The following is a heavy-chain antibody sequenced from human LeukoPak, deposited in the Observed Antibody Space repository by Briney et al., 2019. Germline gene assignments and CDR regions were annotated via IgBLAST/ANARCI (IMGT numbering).Heavy chain of an antibody. V-gene: IGHV3-64D*09. CDR3: ANTAATV. CDR1: GFTFSSYA. D-gene: IGHD1-26*01. J-gene: IGHJ1*01. CDR2: IGSTGGST. Sequence: GGSLRLSCSASGFTFSSYAMYWVRQAPRKGLDYVSTIGSTGGSTDYADSVKGRFTISRDNSKNTLYLQMSSLRVEDTAVYYCANTAATVWGQGTLVTVSS.